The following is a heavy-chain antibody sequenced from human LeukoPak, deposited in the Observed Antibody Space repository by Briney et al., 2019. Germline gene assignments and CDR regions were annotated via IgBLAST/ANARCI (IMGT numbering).Heavy chain of an antibody. CDR2: INPNSGGT. CDR1: GYTFTGYY. Sequence: ASVTVSCKASGYTFTGYYMHWVRQAPGQGLEWMGWINPNSGGTNYAQKFQGRVTMTRDTSISTAYMELSRLRSDDTAVYYCAREPPPDYDFWSRHLDYWGQGTLVTVSS. V-gene: IGHV1-2*02. J-gene: IGHJ4*02. D-gene: IGHD3-3*01. CDR3: AREPPPDYDFWSRHLDY.